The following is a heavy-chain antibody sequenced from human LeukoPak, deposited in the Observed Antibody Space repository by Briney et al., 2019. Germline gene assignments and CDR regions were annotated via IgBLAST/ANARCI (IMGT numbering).Heavy chain of an antibody. D-gene: IGHD3-10*01. J-gene: IGHJ4*02. CDR1: GFTFSSYS. Sequence: GGSLRLSCAASGFTFSSYSMNWVRQAPGKGLEWVSSISGSSSYIYYADSVKGRFTISRDNAKNSLYLQMNSLRAEDTAVYYCARITMVRGVIDYWGQGTLVTVSS. V-gene: IGHV3-21*01. CDR3: ARITMVRGVIDY. CDR2: ISGSSSYI.